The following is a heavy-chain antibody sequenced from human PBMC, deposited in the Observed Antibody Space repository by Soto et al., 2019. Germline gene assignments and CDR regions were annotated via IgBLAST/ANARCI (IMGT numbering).Heavy chain of an antibody. CDR3: TTPPPHCSSTSCYLDY. D-gene: IGHD2-2*01. V-gene: IGHV3-15*01. CDR2: IKSKTDGGTT. Sequence: GGSLRLSCAASGFTFSNAWMSWVRQAPGKGLEWVGRIKSKTDGGTTDYAAPVKGRFTISRDESKNTLYLQMNSLKTEDTAFYCDTTPPPHCSSTSCYLDYWGQGTLVTVSS. J-gene: IGHJ4*02. CDR1: GFTFSNAW.